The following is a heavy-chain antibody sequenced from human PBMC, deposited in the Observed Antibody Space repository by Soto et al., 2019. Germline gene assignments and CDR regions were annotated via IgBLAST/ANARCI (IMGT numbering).Heavy chain of an antibody. CDR1: GASVTSDDYY. Sequence: SETLSLTCAVSGASVTSDDYYWSWIRQPPEKGLEWIGYIYHSGSTYYNPSLKSRVSISIDTSQNQFSLTLTSLTAADTAVYYCARDPILYSASSGYGGSYFDYWGQGSWVTVSS. J-gene: IGHJ4*02. D-gene: IGHD3-22*01. CDR3: ARDPILYSASSGYGGSYFDY. V-gene: IGHV4-30-4*01. CDR2: IYHSGST.